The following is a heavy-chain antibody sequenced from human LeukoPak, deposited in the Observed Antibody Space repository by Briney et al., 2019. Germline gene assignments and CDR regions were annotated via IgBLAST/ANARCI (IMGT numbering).Heavy chain of an antibody. J-gene: IGHJ4*02. CDR1: GYTFTRFY. V-gene: IGHV1-46*01. Sequence: GASVKVSCKASGYTFTRFYMHWVRQAPGQGLDWMGIINPSGDSTTYAHKFQGRVTMTRDTSTSTVYMELSSLDSEDTAVYYCARESDVGKDFDCWGQGTLVTVSS. CDR2: INPSGDST. D-gene: IGHD1-1*01. CDR3: ARESDVGKDFDC.